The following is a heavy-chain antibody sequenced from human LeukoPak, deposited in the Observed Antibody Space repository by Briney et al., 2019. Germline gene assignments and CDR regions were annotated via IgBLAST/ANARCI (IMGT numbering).Heavy chain of an antibody. Sequence: PGGSLRLSCAASGFGFNNAWMSWVRQAPGKGLEWVSVIYSGGSTYYADSVKGRFTISRDNSKNTLYLQMNSLRAEDTAVYYCALDTNPDYWGQGTLVTVSS. CDR1: GFGFNNAW. CDR2: IYSGGST. D-gene: IGHD5-18*01. V-gene: IGHV3-53*01. CDR3: ALDTNPDY. J-gene: IGHJ4*02.